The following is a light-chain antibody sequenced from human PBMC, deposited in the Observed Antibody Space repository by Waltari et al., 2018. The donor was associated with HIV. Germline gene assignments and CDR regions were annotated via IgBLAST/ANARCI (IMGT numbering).Light chain of an antibody. CDR2: TAS. Sequence: DIQMTQSPSSLSASIGDRVTITCRASQSISTYLSWYQQKPGKAPNLLIYTASSLQSGVLSRFSGSGSGTDFTLTISSLQPEDFATYYCQQSYSTPFTFGPGTKVDIK. CDR3: QQSYSTPFT. V-gene: IGKV1-39*01. J-gene: IGKJ3*01. CDR1: QSISTY.